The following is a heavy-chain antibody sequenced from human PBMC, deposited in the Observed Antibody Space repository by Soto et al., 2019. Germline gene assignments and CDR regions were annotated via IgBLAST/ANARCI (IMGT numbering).Heavy chain of an antibody. J-gene: IGHJ3*02. Sequence: SETLSLTCTVSGGSISSYYWSWIRQPPGKGLEWIGYIYYSGSTNYNPSLKSRVTISVDTSKNQFPLKLSSVTAADTAVYYCARHRAGELLDAFDIWGQGTMVTVSS. CDR1: GGSISSYY. V-gene: IGHV4-59*08. D-gene: IGHD1-26*01. CDR2: IYYSGST. CDR3: ARHRAGELLDAFDI.